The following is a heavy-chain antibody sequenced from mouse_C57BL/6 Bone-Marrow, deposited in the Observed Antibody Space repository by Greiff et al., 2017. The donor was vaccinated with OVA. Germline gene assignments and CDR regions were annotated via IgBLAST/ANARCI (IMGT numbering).Heavy chain of an antibody. V-gene: IGHV1-78*01. CDR1: GYTFTDHT. J-gene: IGHJ4*01. CDR2: IYPRDGST. Sequence: VKLVESDAELVKPGASVKISCKVSGYTFTDHTIHWMKQRPEQGLEWIGYIYPRDGSTKYNEKFKGKATLTADKSSSTAYMQLNSLTSEDSAVYFCARRDYGTLLSMDYWGQGTSVTVSS. CDR3: ARRDYGTLLSMDY. D-gene: IGHD1-1*01.